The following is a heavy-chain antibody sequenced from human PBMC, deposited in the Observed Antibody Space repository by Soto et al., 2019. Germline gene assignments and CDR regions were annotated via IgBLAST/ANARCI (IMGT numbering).Heavy chain of an antibody. CDR1: GYTFSSYG. CDR2: ISAYNGNT. Sequence: QVQLVQSGAEVKKPGASVKVSCKASGYTFSSYGINWVRQAPGQELEWMGWISAYNGNTHYAQNLQGRVTLTTDTSTSTAYMELRSLRSDDTAVYYCARDPYSWNDGGDYWGQGTLVTVSS. CDR3: ARDPYSWNDGGDY. D-gene: IGHD1-1*01. J-gene: IGHJ4*02. V-gene: IGHV1-18*01.